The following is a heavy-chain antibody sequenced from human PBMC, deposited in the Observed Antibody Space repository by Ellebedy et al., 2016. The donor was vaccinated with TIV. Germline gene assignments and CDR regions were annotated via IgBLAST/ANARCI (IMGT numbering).Heavy chain of an antibody. J-gene: IGHJ4*02. Sequence: GGSLRLSXAASGFTFSSYGMHWVRQASGKGLEWVAVISNDGSKKYYADSVKGRFTISRDNSKNTLYLQMNSLRAEDTAVYYCATKLGGYSYGPENYYFDYWGQGTLVTVSS. D-gene: IGHD5-18*01. CDR3: ATKLGGYSYGPENYYFDY. CDR2: ISNDGSKK. V-gene: IGHV3-30*03. CDR1: GFTFSSYG.